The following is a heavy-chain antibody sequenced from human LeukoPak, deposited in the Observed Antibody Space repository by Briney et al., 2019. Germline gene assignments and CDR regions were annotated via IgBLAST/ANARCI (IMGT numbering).Heavy chain of an antibody. Sequence: PGGSLRLSCAASGFTVSSNYMSWVRQAPGKGLEWVSVIHSGGNTYYADSVKGRFTISRDNSKNTLFLQMNSLRAEDTAVYYCARDRDVGSGYFDYWGQGTLVTVSS. CDR1: GFTVSSNY. CDR3: ARDRDVGSGYFDY. J-gene: IGHJ4*02. V-gene: IGHV3-53*01. CDR2: IHSGGNT. D-gene: IGHD1-26*01.